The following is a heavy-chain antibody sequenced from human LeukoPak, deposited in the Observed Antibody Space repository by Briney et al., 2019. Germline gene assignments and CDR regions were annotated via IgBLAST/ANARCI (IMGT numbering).Heavy chain of an antibody. J-gene: IGHJ4*02. CDR3: ARVWGYAANLNY. V-gene: IGHV1-2*02. Sequence: ASVKVSCKASGYTFTGYYMHWVRQAPGQGLEWMGWINPNSGGTNYAQKFQGRVTMTRDTSISTAYTELSRLRSDDTAVYYCARVWGYAANLNYWGQGTLVTVSS. CDR2: INPNSGGT. CDR1: GYTFTGYY. D-gene: IGHD3-16*01.